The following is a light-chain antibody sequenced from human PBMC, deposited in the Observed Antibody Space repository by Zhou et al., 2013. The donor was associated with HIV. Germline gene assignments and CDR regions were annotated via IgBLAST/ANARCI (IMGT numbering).Light chain of an antibody. CDR3: QQYNNWPFT. J-gene: IGKJ3*01. Sequence: EIVMTQSPATLSVSPGERATLSCRASQSVSYKLAWYQQKPGQAPRLLIHGASTRATVIPDRFSGSGSGTEFTLTISSLQSEDFAVYYCQQYNNWPFTFGPGTKVAIK. CDR1: QSVSYK. CDR2: GAS. V-gene: IGKV3-15*01.